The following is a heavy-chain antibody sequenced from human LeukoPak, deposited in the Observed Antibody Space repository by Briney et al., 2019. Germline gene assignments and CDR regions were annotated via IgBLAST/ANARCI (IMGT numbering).Heavy chain of an antibody. V-gene: IGHV3-NL1*01. CDR1: GFTFSSYG. CDR2: IYSGGST. Sequence: GGSLRLSCAASGFTFSSYGMHWVRQALGKGLEWVAVIYSGGSTYYADSVKGRFTISRDNSKNTLYLQMNSLRAEDTAVYYCGREGYDSGSFFDYWGQGTLVTVSS. J-gene: IGHJ4*02. CDR3: GREGYDSGSFFDY. D-gene: IGHD3-10*01.